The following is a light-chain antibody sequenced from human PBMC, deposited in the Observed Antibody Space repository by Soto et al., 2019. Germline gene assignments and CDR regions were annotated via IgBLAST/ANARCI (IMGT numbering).Light chain of an antibody. V-gene: IGLV2-11*01. CDR1: SSDVGSYNF. Sequence: QSALTQPRSVSGSPGQSVTISCTETSSDVGSYNFVSWYQQHPGKAPKLMIYDVSKRPSGVPDRFSGSKSGNTASLTISGLQAEDEADYYCCSYAGSYTWVFATGTKVTVL. CDR2: DVS. CDR3: CSYAGSYTWV. J-gene: IGLJ1*01.